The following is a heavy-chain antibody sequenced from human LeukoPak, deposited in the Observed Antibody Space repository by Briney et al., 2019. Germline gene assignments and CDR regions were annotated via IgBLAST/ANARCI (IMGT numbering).Heavy chain of an antibody. CDR2: INSNSGDT. Sequence: ASVKVSCEASGYTFTGCYMHWVRHAPGQGLEWMGWINSNSGDTNYAQKFQGRVTMTRDTSISTAYMELSRLTSDDTAVYYCARCSLGIRAFDIWGQGTMVTVSS. D-gene: IGHD7-27*01. V-gene: IGHV1-2*02. CDR3: ARCSLGIRAFDI. CDR1: GYTFTGCY. J-gene: IGHJ3*02.